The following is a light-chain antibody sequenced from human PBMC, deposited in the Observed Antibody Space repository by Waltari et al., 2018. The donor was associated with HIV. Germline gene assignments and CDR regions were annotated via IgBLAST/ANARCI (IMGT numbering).Light chain of an antibody. J-gene: IGLJ1*01. Sequence: QSLLTQPPSASGTPGQRVTISCTGSSSNIGAGYDVHWYQQLPGTAPKLLIYGNSNRPSGVPDRFSGSKSGTSASLAITGLQAEDEADYYCQSYDSSLSGYVFGTGTKVTVL. V-gene: IGLV1-40*01. CDR3: QSYDSSLSGYV. CDR1: SSNIGAGYD. CDR2: GNS.